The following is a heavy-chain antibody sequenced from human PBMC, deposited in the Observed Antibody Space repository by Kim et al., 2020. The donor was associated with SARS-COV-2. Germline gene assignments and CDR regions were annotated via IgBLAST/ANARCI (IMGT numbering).Heavy chain of an antibody. CDR1: GDSISRSSNY. J-gene: IGHJ4*02. CDR2: INYSGNT. Sequence: SETLSLTCTVSGDSISRSSNYWSWIRQPPGKGLEWIGCINYSGNTYYNPSLKSRVTISVDTSKNQFSLKMRSVTAADTAVYYCARLVSENSAVEYWGQGTLVTVSS. V-gene: IGHV4-39*01. CDR3: ARLVSENSAVEY.